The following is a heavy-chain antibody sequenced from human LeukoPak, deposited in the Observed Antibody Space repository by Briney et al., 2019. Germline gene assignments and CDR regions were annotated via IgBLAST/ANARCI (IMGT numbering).Heavy chain of an antibody. CDR1: GFTFDDYA. J-gene: IGHJ4*02. D-gene: IGHD6-13*01. Sequence: PGGSLRLSCAASGFTFDDYAMHWVRQAPGKGLEWVSLISWDGGSTYYADSVKGRFTISRDNSENFLYLQMNSLRAEDTALYYCAKGTSSWHEFDYWGQGTLVTVSS. V-gene: IGHV3-43D*03. CDR3: AKGTSSWHEFDY. CDR2: ISWDGGST.